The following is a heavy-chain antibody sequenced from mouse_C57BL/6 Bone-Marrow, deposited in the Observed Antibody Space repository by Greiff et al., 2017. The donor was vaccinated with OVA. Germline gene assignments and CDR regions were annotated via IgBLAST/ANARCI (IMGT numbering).Heavy chain of an antibody. Sequence: QVQLKESGPGLVAPSQSLSITCTVSGFSLTSYGVDWVRQSPGKGLEWLGVICGVGSPNFNSALQSRLSISKDNSKSQVFLKMTSLQTDDTAMYYCASLRRGFADWGQGTLVTVSA. V-gene: IGHV2-6*01. J-gene: IGHJ3*01. CDR3: ASLRRGFAD. CDR1: GFSLTSYG. D-gene: IGHD2-12*01. CDR2: ICGVGSP.